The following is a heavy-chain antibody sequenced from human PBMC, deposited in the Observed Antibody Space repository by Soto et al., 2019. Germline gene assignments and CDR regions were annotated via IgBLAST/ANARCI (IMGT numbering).Heavy chain of an antibody. V-gene: IGHV2-5*02. CDR2: VYWDDDK. Sequence: SGPTLENPTQTLTLTCTFSGFSLNSSGVGVGWVRQPPGKALEWLAIVYWDDDKRYRPSLRSRLSIRKDTPKNQVVLTLTNTDPVDTATYYCVHRGPVDETGMGFDFWGQGSLVTVSS. J-gene: IGHJ4*02. D-gene: IGHD3-9*01. CDR1: GFSLNSSGVG. CDR3: VHRGPVDETGMGFDF.